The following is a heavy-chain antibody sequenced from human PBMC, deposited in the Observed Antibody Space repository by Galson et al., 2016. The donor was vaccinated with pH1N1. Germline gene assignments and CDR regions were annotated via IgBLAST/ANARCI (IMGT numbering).Heavy chain of an antibody. D-gene: IGHD3-3*01. V-gene: IGHV4-31*03. Sequence: TLSLTCNVSGGSITNDESYWSWIRQYPGKGLEWIGYVHHTGSIYYNPSLKSRLTISLDMSKRQFSFKLRSVTAADTAVYYCARRFFEFLEGLPTEALDFWGQGTMVTVSS. J-gene: IGHJ3*01. CDR3: ARRFFEFLEGLPTEALDF. CDR2: VHHTGSI. CDR1: GGSITNDESY.